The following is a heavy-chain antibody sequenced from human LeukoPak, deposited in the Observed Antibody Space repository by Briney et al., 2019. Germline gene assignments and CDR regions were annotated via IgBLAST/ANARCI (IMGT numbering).Heavy chain of an antibody. Sequence: PSETLSLTCAVYGGSFSGYYWSWIRQPPGKELEWIGEINHSGSTNYNPSLKSRVTISVDTSKNQFSLKLSSVTAADTAVYYCARSRDGYRRAPGYWGQGTLVTVSS. CDR3: ARSRDGYRRAPGY. V-gene: IGHV4-34*01. D-gene: IGHD5-24*01. CDR2: INHSGST. J-gene: IGHJ4*02. CDR1: GGSFSGYY.